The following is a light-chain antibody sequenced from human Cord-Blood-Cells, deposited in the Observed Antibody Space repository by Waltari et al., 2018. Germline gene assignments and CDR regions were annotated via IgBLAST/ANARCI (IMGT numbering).Light chain of an antibody. V-gene: IGKV4-1*01. CDR3: QQYNSTPHS. J-gene: IGKJ2*03. CDR2: WAS. CDR1: QSVLYSSSNSSY. Sequence: DIVITHSPDSLSVSLGERDTINRNPSQSVLYSSSNSSYLAWYQQKPGQPPKLLIYWASTWECGVPARFSGSGSGTDFTLTISSLQPEDVAVYYCQQYNSTPHSFGQGTKVEIK.